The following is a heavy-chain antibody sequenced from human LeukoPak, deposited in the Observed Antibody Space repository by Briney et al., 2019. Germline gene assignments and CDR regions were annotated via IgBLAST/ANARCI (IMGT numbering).Heavy chain of an antibody. CDR2: ISYDGSNK. J-gene: IGHJ4*02. V-gene: IGHV3-30-3*01. CDR1: GFTFSSYA. CDR3: ARDSGTECSSSYYFDY. D-gene: IGHD6-6*01. Sequence: GRSLRLSCAASGFTFSSYAMHWVRQAPGKGLEWVAVISYDGSNKYYADSVKGRFTISRDNSKNTLYLQMNSLRAEDTAVYYCARDSGTECSSSYYFDYWGQGTLVTVSS.